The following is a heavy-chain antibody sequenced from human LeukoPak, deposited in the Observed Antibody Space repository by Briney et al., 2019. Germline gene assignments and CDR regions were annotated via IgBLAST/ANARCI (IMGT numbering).Heavy chain of an antibody. CDR2: IYTSGST. V-gene: IGHV4-4*07. Sequence: SETLSLTCTVSGGSISSYYWSWIRQPAGKGLEWIGRIYTSGSTNYNPSLKSRVTMSVDTSKNQFSLKLSSVTAADTAVYYCARDGINHKQYYFDYWGQGTLATVSS. CDR1: GGSISSYY. J-gene: IGHJ4*02. D-gene: IGHD1-1*01. CDR3: ARDGINHKQYYFDY.